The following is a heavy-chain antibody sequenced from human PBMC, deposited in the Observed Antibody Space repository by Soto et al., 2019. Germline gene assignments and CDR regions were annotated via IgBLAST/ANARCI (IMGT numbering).Heavy chain of an antibody. CDR2: IKSKTDGGTT. CDR3: TTDDPINRY. CDR1: GFTFNIAW. Sequence: GGSLRLSCAASGFTFNIAWMSWVRQAPGKGLEWVGRIKSKTDGGTTDYAAPVKGRFTTSRDDSKNTLYLQMNSLKTEDAAVYYCTTDDPINRYWGQGTLVTVSS. V-gene: IGHV3-15*01. J-gene: IGHJ4*02.